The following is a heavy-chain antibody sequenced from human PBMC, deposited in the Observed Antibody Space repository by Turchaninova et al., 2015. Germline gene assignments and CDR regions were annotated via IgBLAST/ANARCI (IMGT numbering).Heavy chain of an antibody. CDR1: GGTFSTPT. D-gene: IGHD3-22*01. CDR3: ARGPDSSAYYYFY. V-gene: IGHV1-69*12. Sequence: QVQLVQSGAEVQKPGSSVKVSCKASGGTFSTPTNRWVRQAPGQGLEWMGGITPLFGRASYAQKFQGRVTITADDSTTTAYMELNSLRSEDTALYYCARGPDSSAYYYFYWGQGTLVTVSS. CDR2: ITPLFGRA. J-gene: IGHJ4*02.